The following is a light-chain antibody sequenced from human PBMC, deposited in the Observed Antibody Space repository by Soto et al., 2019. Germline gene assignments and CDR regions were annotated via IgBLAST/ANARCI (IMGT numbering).Light chain of an antibody. CDR1: SSDVGDYNY. Sequence: QSALTQPRSVSGSPGQSVTISCTGTSSDVGDYNYVSWYQQHPGKAPKLMIYDVNKRPSGVPDRFSGSKSGNTASLTISGLQAEEEADYYCCSYAGSYTLWVFGGGTKLTVL. J-gene: IGLJ3*02. CDR2: DVN. CDR3: CSYAGSYTLWV. V-gene: IGLV2-11*01.